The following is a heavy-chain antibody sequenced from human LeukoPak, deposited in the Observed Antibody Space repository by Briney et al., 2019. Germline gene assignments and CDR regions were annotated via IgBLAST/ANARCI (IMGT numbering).Heavy chain of an antibody. CDR3: ARDLDTAFDY. V-gene: IGHV3-53*01. J-gene: IGHJ4*02. Sequence: SGGSLRLSCAASGFTFSSYAMSWVRQAPGKGLEWVSVIYSGGSTYYADSVKGRFTISRDNSKNTLYLQMNSLRAEDTAVYYCARDLDTAFDYWGQGTLVTVSS. CDR1: GFTFSSYA. CDR2: IYSGGST.